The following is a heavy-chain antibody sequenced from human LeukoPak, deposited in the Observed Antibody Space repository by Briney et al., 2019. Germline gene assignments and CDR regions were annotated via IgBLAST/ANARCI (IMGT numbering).Heavy chain of an antibody. CDR1: GGSISSGGYY. J-gene: IGHJ4*02. CDR2: IYYSGST. D-gene: IGHD3-22*01. Sequence: SETLSLTCTVSGGSISSGGYYWSWIRQHPGKGLEWIGYIYYSGSTYYNPSLKSRVTISVDTSKNQFSLKLSSVTAADTAVYYCARAHRNVSIQYYYDSSGYQFDYWGQGTLVTVSS. CDR3: ARAHRNVSIQYYYDSSGYQFDY. V-gene: IGHV4-31*03.